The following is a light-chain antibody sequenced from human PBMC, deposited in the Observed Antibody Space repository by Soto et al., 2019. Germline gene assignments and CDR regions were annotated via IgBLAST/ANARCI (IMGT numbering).Light chain of an antibody. J-gene: IGKJ1*01. V-gene: IGKV1-39*01. CDR2: AAS. Sequence: DIQMTQSPSTLSASVGDRVIITCRASQSISNHLNWYQQKPGKAPKLLIFAASSLQSGVPSRFSGSRSGPDFTLTISSLQPEDFATYYCQQYNSYSWTFGQGTKVDIK. CDR3: QQYNSYSWT. CDR1: QSISNH.